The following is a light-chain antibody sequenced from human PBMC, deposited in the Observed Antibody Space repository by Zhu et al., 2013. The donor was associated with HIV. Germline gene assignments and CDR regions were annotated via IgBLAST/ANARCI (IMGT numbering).Light chain of an antibody. CDR3: QQYGSPSLT. Sequence: EIVMTQSPATLSVSPGERATLSCRASQSVSSNLAWYQQKPGQAPRLLIYGASSRATGFPDRFSGSGFGTDFTLTISRLEPEDFAMYYCQQYGSPSLTFGGGTKVEIK. CDR1: QSVSSN. CDR2: GAS. V-gene: IGKV3-20*01. J-gene: IGKJ4*01.